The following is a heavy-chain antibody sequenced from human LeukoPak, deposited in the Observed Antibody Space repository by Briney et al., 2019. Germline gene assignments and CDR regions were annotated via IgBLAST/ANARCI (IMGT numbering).Heavy chain of an antibody. D-gene: IGHD1-26*01. V-gene: IGHV4-39*01. CDR2: IYYSGST. CDR3: ARQPLNSGSYFDY. CDR1: GGSISSSSYY. Sequence: PLETLSLTCTVSGGSISSSSYYWGWIRQPPGKGLEWIGSIYYSGSTYYNPSLKSRVTISVDTSKNQFSLKLSSVTAADTAVYYCARQPLNSGSYFDYWGQGTLVTVSS. J-gene: IGHJ4*02.